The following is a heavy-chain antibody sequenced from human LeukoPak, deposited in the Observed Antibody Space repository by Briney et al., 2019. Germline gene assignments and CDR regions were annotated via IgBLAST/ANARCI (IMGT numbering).Heavy chain of an antibody. CDR2: IRYDGGNK. CDR3: AKSGYNRFDY. J-gene: IGHJ4*02. Sequence: GGSLRLSCAASGFTFSSYGMHWVRQAPGRGLEWVAFIRYDGGNKYYADSVKGRFTISRDNSKNTLYLQMNSLIAEDTAVYYCAKSGYNRFDYWGQGTRVTVSS. D-gene: IGHD5-24*01. V-gene: IGHV3-30*02. CDR1: GFTFSSYG.